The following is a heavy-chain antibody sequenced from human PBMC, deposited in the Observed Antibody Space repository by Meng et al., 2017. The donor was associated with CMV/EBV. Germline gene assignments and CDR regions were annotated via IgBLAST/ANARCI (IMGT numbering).Heavy chain of an antibody. Sequence: GGSLRLSCAASGFTFSSYEMNWVRQAPGKGLEWVSYISSSGSTIYYADSVKGRFTISRDNAKNSLYLQMNSLRAEDTAVYYCARVLGSSSLYYYYGMDVWGQETTVTVSS. CDR1: GFTFSSYE. J-gene: IGHJ6*02. V-gene: IGHV3-48*03. CDR3: ARVLGSSSLYYYYGMDV. CDR2: ISSSGSTI. D-gene: IGHD6-6*01.